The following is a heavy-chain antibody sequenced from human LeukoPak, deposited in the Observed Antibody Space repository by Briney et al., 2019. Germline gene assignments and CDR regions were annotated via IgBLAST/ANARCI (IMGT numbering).Heavy chain of an antibody. J-gene: IGHJ4*02. CDR1: GFTFSSYA. V-gene: IGHV3-23*01. Sequence: PGGSLRLSCAASGFTFSSYAMSWVRQAPEKGLEWVSAISGSGGSTYYADSVKGRFTISRDNSKNTLYLQMNSLRAEDTAVYYCAKAALYHEVDTAMPFRWGQGTLVTVSS. CDR3: AKAALYHEVDTAMPFR. D-gene: IGHD5-18*01. CDR2: ISGSGGST.